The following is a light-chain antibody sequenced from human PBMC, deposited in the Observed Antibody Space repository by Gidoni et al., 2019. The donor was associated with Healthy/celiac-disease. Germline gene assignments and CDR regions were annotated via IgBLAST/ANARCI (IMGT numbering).Light chain of an antibody. J-gene: IGKJ4*01. Sequence: DIQLTQSPSCLSASVGDRVTITCRASQSISSYLNWYQQKPGNAPKLLIYAASSLQSGVPSRFSGRAAGTDFTLIISSLQPEDFATYYCQQSYSTPLTFGGGTKVEIK. CDR1: QSISSY. V-gene: IGKV1-39*01. CDR2: AAS. CDR3: QQSYSTPLT.